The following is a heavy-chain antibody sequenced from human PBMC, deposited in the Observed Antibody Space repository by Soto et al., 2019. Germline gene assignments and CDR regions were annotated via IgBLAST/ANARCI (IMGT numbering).Heavy chain of an antibody. Sequence: QVHLVQSGAEVKNPGASVKVSCKASGYTFTNYGITWVRQAPRQGLEWMGWISSYNAKTNYAQKLQGRVTLTTDTSASTAYMELRSLRSDDTALYYCARVQNSDILTGSSHSMDVWGQGTTVTVSS. V-gene: IGHV1-18*01. CDR2: ISSYNAKT. CDR3: ARVQNSDILTGSSHSMDV. CDR1: GYTFTNYG. J-gene: IGHJ6*02. D-gene: IGHD3-9*01.